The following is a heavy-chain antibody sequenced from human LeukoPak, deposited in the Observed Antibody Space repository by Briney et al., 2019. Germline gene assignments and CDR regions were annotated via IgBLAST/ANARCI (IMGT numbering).Heavy chain of an antibody. Sequence: GASVKVSCKASGYTFTSYGISWVRQAPGQGLEWMGWINTNTGNPTYAQGFTGRFVFSLDTSVSTAYLQISSLKAEDTAVYYCARGPPSPLDEIAVAGVFDYWGQGTLVTVSS. CDR3: ARGPPSPLDEIAVAGVFDY. V-gene: IGHV7-4-1*02. CDR2: INTNTGNP. CDR1: GYTFTSYG. J-gene: IGHJ4*02. D-gene: IGHD6-19*01.